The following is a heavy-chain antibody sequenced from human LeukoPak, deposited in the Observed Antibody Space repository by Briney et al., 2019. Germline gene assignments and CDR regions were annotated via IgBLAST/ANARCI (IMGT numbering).Heavy chain of an antibody. V-gene: IGHV3-23*01. CDR2: ISGSGGST. J-gene: IGHJ4*02. CDR1: GFTFSSYG. Sequence: GGTLRLSCAASGFTFSSYGMSWVRQAPGKGLEWVSAISGSGGSTYYADSVKGRFTISRDNSKNTLYLQMNSLRAEDTAVYYCAGKTLMFDYWGQGTLVTVSS. D-gene: IGHD4-23*01. CDR3: AGKTLMFDY.